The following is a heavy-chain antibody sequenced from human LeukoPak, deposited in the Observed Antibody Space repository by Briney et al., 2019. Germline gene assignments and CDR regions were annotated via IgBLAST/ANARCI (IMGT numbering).Heavy chain of an antibody. V-gene: IGHV3-48*03. CDR2: ISSIGSTI. D-gene: IGHD2-15*01. CDR1: GFTFSSYE. Sequence: PGGSLRLSCAASGFTFSSYEMNWVRQAPGKGLEWISYISSIGSTIYYADPVKGRFTISRDNAKNSLYLQMNSLRAEDTAVYYCARDEGFVRVVAFDYWGQGTLVTVSS. J-gene: IGHJ4*02. CDR3: ARDEGFVRVVAFDY.